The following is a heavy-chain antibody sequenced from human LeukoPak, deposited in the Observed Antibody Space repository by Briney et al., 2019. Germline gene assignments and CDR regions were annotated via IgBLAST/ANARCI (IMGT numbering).Heavy chain of an antibody. CDR3: AREGEFGEFS. V-gene: IGHV4-34*01. CDR2: IYHSGRT. Sequence: KTSETLSLTCAVYGGSFSGYYWSWIRQPPGKGLEWIGSIYHSGRTFYNPSLKSRVTISVDTSKNQFSLKLSSVTAADTAVYYCAREGEFGEFSWGQGTLVTVSS. CDR1: GGSFSGYY. J-gene: IGHJ4*02. D-gene: IGHD3-10*01.